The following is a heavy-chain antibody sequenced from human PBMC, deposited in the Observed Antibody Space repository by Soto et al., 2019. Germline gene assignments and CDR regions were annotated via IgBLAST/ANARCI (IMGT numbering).Heavy chain of an antibody. CDR2: IIPIFGTA. Sequence: SVKVSCKASGGTFSSYAISWVRHAPGQGLEWMGGIIPIFGTANYAQKFQGRVTITADKSTSTAYMELSSLRSEDTAVYYCAREGYCCVSSCSFPDATDISGPGTFLTVSS. V-gene: IGHV1-69*06. CDR1: GGTFSSYA. CDR3: AREGYCCVSSCSFPDATDI. D-gene: IGHD2-15*01. J-gene: IGHJ3*02.